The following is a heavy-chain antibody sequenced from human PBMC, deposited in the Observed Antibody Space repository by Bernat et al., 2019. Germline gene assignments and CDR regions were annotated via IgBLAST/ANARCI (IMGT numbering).Heavy chain of an antibody. Sequence: QVQQVESGGGVVQPGRSLRLSCAASGFTFSSYGMHWVRQAPGKGLEWVAVISYDGSNKYYADSVKGRFTISRDNSKNTLYLQMNSLRAEDTAVYYCARSGSGEVLDYWGQGTLVTVSS. J-gene: IGHJ4*02. D-gene: IGHD2-15*01. CDR1: GFTFSSYG. CDR3: ARSGSGEVLDY. CDR2: ISYDGSNK. V-gene: IGHV3-30*03.